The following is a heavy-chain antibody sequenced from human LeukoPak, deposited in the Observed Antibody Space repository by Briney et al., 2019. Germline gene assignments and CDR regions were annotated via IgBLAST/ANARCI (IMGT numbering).Heavy chain of an antibody. CDR1: GGSISSYY. CDR3: ARGHGGGGSSDWFDP. Sequence: SETLSLTCTVSGGSISSYYWSWIRQPPGKGLGWIGYIYYSGSTNYNPSLKSRVTISVDTSKNQFSLKLTSVTVADTAVYFCARGHGGGGSSDWFDPWGQGILVTVSS. D-gene: IGHD3-10*01. J-gene: IGHJ5*02. V-gene: IGHV4-59*12. CDR2: IYYSGST.